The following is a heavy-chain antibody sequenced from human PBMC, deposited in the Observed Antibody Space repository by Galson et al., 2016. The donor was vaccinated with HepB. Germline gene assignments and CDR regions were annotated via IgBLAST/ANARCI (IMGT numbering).Heavy chain of an antibody. CDR1: GYTFTRHA. D-gene: IGHD6-13*01. V-gene: IGHV1-18*04. Sequence: SVKVSCKASGYTFTRHAINWVRQASGQGLEWMGWISAYSGNTKYAEKFQGRVTLTTDTSTSTAYMELRNLRSDDTALYYCVTDGSWYEGISEHFQHWGQGTLVTVSA. J-gene: IGHJ1*01. CDR2: ISAYSGNT. CDR3: VTDGSWYEGISEHFQH.